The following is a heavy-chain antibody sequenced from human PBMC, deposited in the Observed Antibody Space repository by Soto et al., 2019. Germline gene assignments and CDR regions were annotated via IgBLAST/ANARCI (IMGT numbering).Heavy chain of an antibody. CDR1: GYTFTSYY. D-gene: IGHD3-10*01. J-gene: IGHJ6*02. Sequence: ASVTVSCKASGYTFTSYYMHWVRQAPGQGLEWMGIINPSGGSTSYAQKFQGRVTMTRDTSTSTVYMELSSLRSEDTAVYYCARDSFDYYGSGSYYGDYYYYYGMDVWGQGTTVTVSS. V-gene: IGHV1-46*01. CDR3: ARDSFDYYGSGSYYGDYYYYYGMDV. CDR2: INPSGGST.